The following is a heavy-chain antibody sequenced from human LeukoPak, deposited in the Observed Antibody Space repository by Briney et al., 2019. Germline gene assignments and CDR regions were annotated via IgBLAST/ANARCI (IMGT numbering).Heavy chain of an antibody. D-gene: IGHD3-10*01. J-gene: IGHJ6*02. CDR2: IYYGGST. CDR1: GGSISSGDYY. V-gene: IGHV4-30-4*01. CDR3: ARETFSMVRGVTLSSFYYYYGMDV. Sequence: SETLSLTCTVSGGSISSGDYYWSWIRQPPGKGLEWIGYIYYGGSTYYNPSLKSRVTISVDTSKNQFSLKLSSVTAADTAVYYCARETFSMVRGVTLSSFYYYYGMDVWGQGTTVTVSS.